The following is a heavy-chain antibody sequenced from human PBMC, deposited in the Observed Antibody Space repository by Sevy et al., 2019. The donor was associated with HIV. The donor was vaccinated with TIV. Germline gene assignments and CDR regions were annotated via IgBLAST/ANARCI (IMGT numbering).Heavy chain of an antibody. CDR2: FDPEDGET. CDR1: GYTLTGFS. CDR3: ATTKDYYDSSGYPFDY. V-gene: IGHV1-24*01. Sequence: ASVKVSCKVTGYTLTGFSMHWVRQTPEKGLEWMGTFDPEDGETIYAQKFQGRVIMTEDTSADTAHMDLSSLTSEDTAVYYCATTKDYYDSSGYPFDYWGQGTLVTVSS. D-gene: IGHD3-22*01. J-gene: IGHJ4*02.